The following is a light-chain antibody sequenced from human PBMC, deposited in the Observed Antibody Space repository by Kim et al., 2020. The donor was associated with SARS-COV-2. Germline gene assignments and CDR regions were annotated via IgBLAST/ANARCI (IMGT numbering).Light chain of an antibody. V-gene: IGKV2-30*01. Sequence: DVVMTQSPLSLPVTLGQPASISCRSSQSLVYSDGNTYLNWFQQRPGQSPRRLIYKVSNRDSGVPDRFSRSGSGTDFTLKISRVEAEDVGVYYCMQGTHWPPYTFGQGTKLEI. CDR3: MQGTHWPPYT. J-gene: IGKJ2*01. CDR2: KVS. CDR1: QSLVYSDGNTY.